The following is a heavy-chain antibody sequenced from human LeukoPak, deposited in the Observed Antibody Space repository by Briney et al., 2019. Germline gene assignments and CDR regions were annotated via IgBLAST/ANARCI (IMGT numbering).Heavy chain of an antibody. Sequence: PSETLSLTCTVSGGSISSYYWSWIRQPPGKGLEWIGYIYYSGSTNYNPSLKSRVTISVDTSKNQFSLKLSSVTAADTAVCYCARTDAVVAAIDYWGQGTLVTVSS. V-gene: IGHV4-59*01. CDR1: GGSISSYY. D-gene: IGHD2-15*01. CDR3: ARTDAVVAAIDY. J-gene: IGHJ4*02. CDR2: IYYSGST.